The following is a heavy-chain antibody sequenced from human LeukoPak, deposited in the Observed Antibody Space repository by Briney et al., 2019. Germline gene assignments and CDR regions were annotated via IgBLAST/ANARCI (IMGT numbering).Heavy chain of an antibody. CDR2: IKQDGSEK. Sequence: GGSLRLSCAASGFTFSSYWMTWARQAPGKGLEWVANIKQDGSEKYYVDSVKGRFTISRDNAKNSLYLRMNSLRAEDTAVYHCARGGWEPLDYWGQGILVTVSS. CDR1: GFTFSSYW. D-gene: IGHD1-26*01. CDR3: ARGGWEPLDY. V-gene: IGHV3-7*01. J-gene: IGHJ4*02.